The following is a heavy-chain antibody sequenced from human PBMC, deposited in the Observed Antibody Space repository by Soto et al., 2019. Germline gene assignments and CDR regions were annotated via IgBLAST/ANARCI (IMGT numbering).Heavy chain of an antibody. CDR1: GYTFTSYA. J-gene: IGHJ6*02. V-gene: IGHV1-3*01. Sequence: ASVKVSCKASGYTFTSYAMHWVRQAPGQRLEWMGWINAGNGNTKYSQKFQGRVTITRDTSASTAYMELSSLRSEDTAVYYCARGMGYCSSTSCTDLYYGMDVWGQGTRVTVSS. CDR2: INAGNGNT. CDR3: ARGMGYCSSTSCTDLYYGMDV. D-gene: IGHD2-2*01.